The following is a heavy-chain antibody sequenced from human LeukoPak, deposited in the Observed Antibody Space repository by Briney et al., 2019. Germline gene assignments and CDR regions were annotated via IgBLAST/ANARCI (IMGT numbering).Heavy chain of an antibody. D-gene: IGHD3-9*01. J-gene: IGHJ3*02. CDR3: ARALTSPDAFDI. CDR2: IFYSGST. V-gene: IGHV4-39*01. Sequence: SETLSLTCTVSGGSVSSSSYYWGCIRQPPGKGLEWIGSIFYSGSTYYNPSLKSRVTISVDTSKNQFSLNLSSVTAADTAVYYCARALTSPDAFDIWGQGTMVTVSS. CDR1: GGSVSSSSYY.